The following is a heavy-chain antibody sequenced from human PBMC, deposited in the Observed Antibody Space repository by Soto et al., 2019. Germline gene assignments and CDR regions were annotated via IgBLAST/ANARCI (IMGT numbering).Heavy chain of an antibody. CDR3: ARGTTGDFWSGYYKKGWFDP. CDR2: VNHSGST. V-gene: IGHV4-34*01. Sequence: TSETLSLTCAVYGGSFSGYYWSWIRQPPGKGLEWIGEVNHSGSTNYNPSLKSRVTISVDTSKNQFSLKLSSVTAADTAVYYCARGTTGDFWSGYYKKGWFDPWGQGXLVTVSS. CDR1: GGSFSGYY. D-gene: IGHD3-3*01. J-gene: IGHJ5*02.